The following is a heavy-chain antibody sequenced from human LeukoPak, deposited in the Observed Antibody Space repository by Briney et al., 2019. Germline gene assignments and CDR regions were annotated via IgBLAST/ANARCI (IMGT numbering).Heavy chain of an antibody. CDR2: IKQGGGER. J-gene: IGHJ4*02. V-gene: IGHV3-7*01. CDR3: ARGPDYGDRTDYLDY. Sequence: WGSLRLSCAGAGFTFSRHWMNWVRQAPGKGLEWVANIKQGGGERYYVDSVKGRFTISRDDAKNSLYLQMNSLRAEDTAIYYCARGPDYGDRTDYLDYWGQGTLVSVSS. CDR1: GFTFSRHW. D-gene: IGHD4-17*01.